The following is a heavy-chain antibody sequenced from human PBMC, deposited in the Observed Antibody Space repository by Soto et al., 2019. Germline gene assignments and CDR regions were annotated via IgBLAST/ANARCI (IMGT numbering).Heavy chain of an antibody. V-gene: IGHV4-30-2*01. CDR2: IYHSGST. Sequence: SETLSLTCAVSGGSISSGGYSWSWIWQPPGKGLEWIGYIYHSGSTYYNPSLKSRVTISVDTSKNQFSLKLSSVTAADTAVYYCARQGIITIFGVVTPYNWFDPWGQGTLVTVSS. CDR1: GGSISSGGYS. CDR3: ARQGIITIFGVVTPYNWFDP. D-gene: IGHD3-3*01. J-gene: IGHJ5*02.